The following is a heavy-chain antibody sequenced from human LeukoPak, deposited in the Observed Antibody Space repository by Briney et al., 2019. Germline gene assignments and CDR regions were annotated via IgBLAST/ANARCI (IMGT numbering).Heavy chain of an antibody. V-gene: IGHV4-59*01. D-gene: IGHD2-15*01. Sequence: SETLSLTCTVSGGSISSYYWSWIRQPPGKGLEWIGYIYYSGSTNYNPSLKSRVTISVDTSKNQFSLKLSSVTAADTAVYYCARAYCSGGSCYTEDVDAFDIWGQGTMVTVSS. J-gene: IGHJ3*02. CDR2: IYYSGST. CDR3: ARAYCSGGSCYTEDVDAFDI. CDR1: GGSISSYY.